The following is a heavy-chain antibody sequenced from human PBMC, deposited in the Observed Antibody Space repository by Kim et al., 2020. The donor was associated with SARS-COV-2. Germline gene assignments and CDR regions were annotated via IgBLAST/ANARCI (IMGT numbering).Heavy chain of an antibody. V-gene: IGHV4-38-2*02. CDR3: ARDRGRGWLRSDAFDI. D-gene: IGHD5-12*01. CDR2: IYHSGST. CDR1: GYSISSGYY. J-gene: IGHJ3*02. Sequence: SETLSLTCTVSGYSISSGYYWGWIRQPPGKGLEWIGSIYHSGSTYYNPSLKSRVTISVDTSKNQFSLKLSSVTAADTAVYYCARDRGRGWLRSDAFDIWGQGTMVTVSS.